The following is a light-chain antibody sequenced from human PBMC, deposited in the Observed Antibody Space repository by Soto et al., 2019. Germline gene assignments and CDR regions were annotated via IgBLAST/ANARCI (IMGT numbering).Light chain of an antibody. CDR3: CSYAGSSSWV. Sequence: QSALTQPASVSGSPGQSITISCTGTSSDVGKYNLVSWYQQYPGKAPKLLIYEDNKGPSGISYRFSGSKSGITASLTISGLQAEDEADYYCCSYAGSSSWVFGGGTKLTVL. CDR2: EDN. J-gene: IGLJ3*02. V-gene: IGLV2-23*01. CDR1: SSDVGKYNL.